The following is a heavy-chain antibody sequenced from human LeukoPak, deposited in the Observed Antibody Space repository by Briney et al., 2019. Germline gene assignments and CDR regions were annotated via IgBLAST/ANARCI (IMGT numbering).Heavy chain of an antibody. V-gene: IGHV4-38-2*02. J-gene: IGHJ4*02. CDR2: IYHSGST. CDR3: ARVGVVATIFDY. CDR1: GGSISSGYY. D-gene: IGHD5-12*01. Sequence: SETLSLTCTVSGGSISSGYYWGWIRQPPGKGLEWIGSIYHSGSTYYNPSLKSRVTISVDTSKNQFSLKLSSVTAADTAVYYCARVGVVATIFDYWGQGTLVTVSS.